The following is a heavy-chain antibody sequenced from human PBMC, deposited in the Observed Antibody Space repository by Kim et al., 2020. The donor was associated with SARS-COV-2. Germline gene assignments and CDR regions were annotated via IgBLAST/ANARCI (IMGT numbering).Heavy chain of an antibody. D-gene: IGHD5-18*01. Sequence: DSVKARFTISPDASKNTVFLQMNALRADDTAVYYCAKGYYSNGPHTSDYWGQGTLVTVSS. CDR3: AKGYYSNGPHTSDY. J-gene: IGHJ4*02. V-gene: IGHV3-23*03.